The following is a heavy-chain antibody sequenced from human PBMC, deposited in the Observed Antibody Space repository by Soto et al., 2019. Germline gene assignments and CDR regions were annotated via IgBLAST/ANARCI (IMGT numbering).Heavy chain of an antibody. J-gene: IGHJ6*02. V-gene: IGHV4-31*03. CDR3: ARDCRGGSCYSGAGYGMDV. CDR1: GGSISSGGYY. D-gene: IGHD2-15*01. Sequence: SETLSLTCTVSGGSISSGGYYWSWIRQHPGKGLEWIGYIYYSGSTYYNPSLKSRVTISVDTSKNQFSLKLSSVTAADTAVYYCARDCRGGSCYSGAGYGMDVWGHGTTVTVSS. CDR2: IYYSGST.